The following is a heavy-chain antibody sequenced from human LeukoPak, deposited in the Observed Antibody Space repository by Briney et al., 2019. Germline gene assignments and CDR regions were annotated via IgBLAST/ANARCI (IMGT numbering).Heavy chain of an antibody. CDR1: GGSISRYY. Sequence: EPSETLSLTCTVSGGSISRYYWSWIRQPPGKGLEWIGYIYYSGSTNYNPSLKSRVTISVDKSKNQFSLKLSSLTAADKAVYYCARLGYYGSGSYDYWGQGTLVTVSS. D-gene: IGHD3-10*01. V-gene: IGHV4-59*08. J-gene: IGHJ4*02. CDR2: IYYSGST. CDR3: ARLGYYGSGSYDY.